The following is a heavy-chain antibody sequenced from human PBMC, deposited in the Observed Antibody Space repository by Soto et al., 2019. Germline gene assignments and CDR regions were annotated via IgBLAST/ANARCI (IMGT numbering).Heavy chain of an antibody. CDR3: ARTGGTTGWVFGY. J-gene: IGHJ4*02. V-gene: IGHV4-59*01. CDR2: IYYSGST. Sequence: SETLSLTCTVSGVSISSYYWSWIRQPPGKGLEWIGYIYYSGSTNYNPSLKSRVTISVDTSKNQFSLKLSSVTAADTAVYYCARTGGTTGWVFGYWGQGTRVTVS. D-gene: IGHD1-1*01. CDR1: GVSISSYY.